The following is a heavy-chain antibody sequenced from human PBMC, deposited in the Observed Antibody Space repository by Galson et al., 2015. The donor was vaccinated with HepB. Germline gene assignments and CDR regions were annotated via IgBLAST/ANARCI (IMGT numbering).Heavy chain of an antibody. V-gene: IGHV1-46*03. CDR3: AREIVPTKVSALDY. J-gene: IGHJ4*02. Sequence: SCKASGYTFTTHYMHWVRQAPGQGLEWMGMINPTGGTTRYAQRFQGRVTMTRDTSTSTVYMELSSLVSEDTAVYYCAREIVPTKVSALDYWGQGSLITVSS. CDR1: GYTFTTHY. CDR2: INPTGGTT. D-gene: IGHD5-12*01.